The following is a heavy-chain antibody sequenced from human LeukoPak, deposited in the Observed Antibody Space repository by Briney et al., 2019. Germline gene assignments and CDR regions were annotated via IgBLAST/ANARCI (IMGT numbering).Heavy chain of an antibody. D-gene: IGHD3-10*01. J-gene: IGHJ4*02. CDR2: IYTSGST. CDR1: GGSISSYY. V-gene: IGHV4-4*07. Sequence: SETLSLTCTVSGGSISSYYWSWIRQPAGKGLEWIGRIYTSGSTNYNPSLKSRVTMSVDTSKNKFSLKLSSVTAADTAVYYCARGSLWFGELNYDYWGQGTLVTVSS. CDR3: ARGSLWFGELNYDY.